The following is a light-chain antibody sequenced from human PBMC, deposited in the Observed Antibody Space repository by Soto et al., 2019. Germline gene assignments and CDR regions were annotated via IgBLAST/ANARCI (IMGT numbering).Light chain of an antibody. J-gene: IGLJ1*01. CDR3: SSYTGSSTLV. V-gene: IGLV2-14*01. Sequence: QSVLTQPASVSGSPGQSITISCTGTSSDVGGYNYVSWYQQHPGKAPKLMIYDVSNRPSGVSNRFSGSKSGNTASLTISGLQAEDEAEYYCSSYTGSSTLVFGTGTKVTVL. CDR2: DVS. CDR1: SSDVGGYNY.